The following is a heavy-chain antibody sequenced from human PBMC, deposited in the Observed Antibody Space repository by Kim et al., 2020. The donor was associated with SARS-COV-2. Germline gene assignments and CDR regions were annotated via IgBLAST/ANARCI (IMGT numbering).Heavy chain of an antibody. Sequence: YADSVRSRITITPATSKNQFSLHLNSVTPEDTAVYYCGRVSYCGGNCYSGWGQGTLVTVSS. D-gene: IGHD2-21*01. J-gene: IGHJ4*02. V-gene: IGHV6-1*01. CDR3: GRVSYCGGNCYSG.